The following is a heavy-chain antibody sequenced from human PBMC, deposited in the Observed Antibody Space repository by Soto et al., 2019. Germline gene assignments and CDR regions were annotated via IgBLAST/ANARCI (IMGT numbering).Heavy chain of an antibody. CDR3: AAEVVAATLGSDNWFDP. D-gene: IGHD2-15*01. V-gene: IGHV4-39*01. Sequence: SETLSLTCIVSGGSMSRSSYYWGWIRQPPGKGLEWIGTIYYSGSTYYNPSLKSRVTISGDTSKNQFSLKLSSVTATDTAVYYCAAEVVAATLGSDNWFDPWGQGSLVTVSS. CDR1: GGSMSRSSYY. CDR2: IYYSGST. J-gene: IGHJ5*02.